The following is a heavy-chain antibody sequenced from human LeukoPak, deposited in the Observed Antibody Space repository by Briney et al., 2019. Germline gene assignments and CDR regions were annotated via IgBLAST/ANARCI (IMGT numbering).Heavy chain of an antibody. J-gene: IGHJ4*02. Sequence: GASVKVSCKVSGYSLTELSMQWVRQAPGKGLECLGGFDHEEAKMVYAQKFQGRVTMTEDTSTDTAYMELRGLRSEDTAVYYCATRSGDFWSGYVDWGQGTLVIVSS. V-gene: IGHV1-24*01. CDR2: FDHEEAKM. CDR1: GYSLTELS. CDR3: ATRSGDFWSGYVD. D-gene: IGHD3-3*01.